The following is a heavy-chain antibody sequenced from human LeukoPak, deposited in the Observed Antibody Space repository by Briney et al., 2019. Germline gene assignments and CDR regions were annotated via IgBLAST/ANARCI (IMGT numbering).Heavy chain of an antibody. Sequence: ASVKVSCKASGYTFTSYGISWVRQAPGQRLEWMGWINAGNGNTKYSQKFQGRVTITRDTSASTAYMELSSLRSEDTAVYYCASGTVTTPFDYWGQGTLVTVSS. D-gene: IGHD4-17*01. CDR2: INAGNGNT. J-gene: IGHJ4*02. CDR1: GYTFTSYG. V-gene: IGHV1-3*01. CDR3: ASGTVTTPFDY.